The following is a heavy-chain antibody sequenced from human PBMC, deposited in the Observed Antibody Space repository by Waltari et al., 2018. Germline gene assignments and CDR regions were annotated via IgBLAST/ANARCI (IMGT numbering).Heavy chain of an antibody. CDR1: GGSISNYY. D-gene: IGHD3-3*01. Sequence: QVQLQESGPGLVKPSETLSLTCTVSGGSISNYYWSWIRQSPGKGLEWIGSIYYSGSTNYTPPRKIRVTLSVDTSKSHFSLKLSSVTAADTALYYCARQGHYDFWTGYYLFDYWGQGTLVTVSS. CDR3: ARQGHYDFWTGYYLFDY. CDR2: IYYSGST. V-gene: IGHV4-59*08. J-gene: IGHJ4*02.